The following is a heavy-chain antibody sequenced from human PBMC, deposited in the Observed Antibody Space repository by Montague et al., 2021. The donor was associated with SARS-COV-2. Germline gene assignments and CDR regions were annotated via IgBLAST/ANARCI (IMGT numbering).Heavy chain of an antibody. CDR1: GGSISSGGYY. D-gene: IGHD2-2*01. V-gene: IGHV4-31*03. J-gene: IGHJ6*02. CDR2: IYYDGYT. Sequence: TLSLTCTVSGGSISSGGYYWSWIRQHPGKGLEWIGYIYYDGYTYYNPSLKSRVTISVDTSKSQFSLNLSSVTAADTAVYYCARDAIGAAGGYGMDVWGQGTTVTVSS. CDR3: ARDAIGAAGGYGMDV.